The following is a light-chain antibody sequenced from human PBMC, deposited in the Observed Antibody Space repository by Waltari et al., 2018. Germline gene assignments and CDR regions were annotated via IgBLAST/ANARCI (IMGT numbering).Light chain of an antibody. J-gene: IGKJ1*01. CDR2: WAS. CDR3: QQYYSRRT. V-gene: IGKV4-1*01. CDR1: QSILYNSIDKTY. Sequence: IVMTQSPDSLAVSLGERATINCKSSQSILYNSIDKTYLAWYQQKPGQPPKLLIYWASTRESGVPDRFSGNGSGTDFTLTISSLQAEDVAVYYCQQYYSRRTFGQGTKVEI.